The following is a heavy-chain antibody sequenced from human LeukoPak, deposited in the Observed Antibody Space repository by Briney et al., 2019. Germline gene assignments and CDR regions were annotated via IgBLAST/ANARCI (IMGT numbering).Heavy chain of an antibody. D-gene: IGHD2-2*01. Sequence: GGSLRLSCPASGFTVDSNYMSWVRQAPGKGLEWVSVIYSGGNTFYADSVKGRFTISRDNSKNTLYLQMHSLRAEDTAVYYCARDYRGYCSSTSCLLYYGMDVWGQGTTVTVSS. J-gene: IGHJ6*02. CDR1: GFTVDSNY. CDR3: ARDYRGYCSSTSCLLYYGMDV. V-gene: IGHV3-53*01. CDR2: IYSGGNT.